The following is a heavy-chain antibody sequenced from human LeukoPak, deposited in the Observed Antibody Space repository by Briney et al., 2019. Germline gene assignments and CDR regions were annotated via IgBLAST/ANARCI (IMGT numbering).Heavy chain of an antibody. CDR2: INSGGSST. J-gene: IGHJ4*02. CDR3: ARAGYYYDSSGYYLYYFDY. CDR1: GFTFSSYW. V-gene: IGHV3-74*01. Sequence: PGGSLRLSCAASGFTFSSYWMHWVRQAPGKGLVWVSRINSGGSSTSYADSVKGRFTISRDNAKNTLYLQMNSLRAEDTAVYYCARAGYYYDSSGYYLYYFDYWGRGTLVTVSS. D-gene: IGHD3-22*01.